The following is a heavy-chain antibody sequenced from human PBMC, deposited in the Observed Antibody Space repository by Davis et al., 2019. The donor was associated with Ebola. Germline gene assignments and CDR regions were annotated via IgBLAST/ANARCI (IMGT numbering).Heavy chain of an antibody. CDR3: ARRIYSSGWHGFAMDV. V-gene: IGHV4-59*08. Sequence: PGGSLRLSCTVSGGSISSYYWSWIRQPPGKGLEWIGNIYYSGSTNYNPSLKSRVTISVDSSKNQFSLKLTSVTAADTAVYYCARRIYSSGWHGFAMDVWGKGTTVTVSS. J-gene: IGHJ6*03. D-gene: IGHD6-19*01. CDR1: GGSISSYY. CDR2: IYYSGST.